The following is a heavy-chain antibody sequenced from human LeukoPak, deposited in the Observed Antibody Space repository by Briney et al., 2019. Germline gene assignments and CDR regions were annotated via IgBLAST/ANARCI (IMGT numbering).Heavy chain of an antibody. J-gene: IGHJ4*02. CDR1: GYTLTAYY. CDR3: AREPSGTGGFDF. CDR2: ISPDGVTT. D-gene: IGHD1-1*01. V-gene: IGHV1-46*01. Sequence: ASVKASCKASGYTLTAYYMHWVRQAPGQGLEWMGVISPDGVTTFYAQRFQGRVTLTRDMSTSTVYMDLSSLIYEDTAVYFCAREPSGTGGFDFWAPGTLVTVS.